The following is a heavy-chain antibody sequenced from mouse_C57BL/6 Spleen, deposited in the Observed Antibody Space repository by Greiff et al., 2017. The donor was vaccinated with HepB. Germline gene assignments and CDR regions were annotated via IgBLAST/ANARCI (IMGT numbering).Heavy chain of an antibody. J-gene: IGHJ4*01. CDR1: GYAFSSSW. V-gene: IGHV1-82*01. CDR3: ARRGALGAMDY. CDR2: IYPGDGDT. Sequence: VKLQESGPELVRPGASVKISCKASGYAFSSSWMSWVKQRPGKGLEWIGRIYPGDGDTNYNGKFKGKATLTADKSSSTAYMQLSSLTSEDSAVYFRARRGALGAMDYWGQGTSGTGPS. D-gene: IGHD4-1*01.